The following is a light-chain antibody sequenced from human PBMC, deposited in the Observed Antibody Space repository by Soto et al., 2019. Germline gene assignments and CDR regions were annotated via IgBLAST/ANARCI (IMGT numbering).Light chain of an antibody. CDR1: QDISNY. V-gene: IGKV1-33*01. Sequence: DIQMTQSPSSLSASVGDRVTITCQASQDISNYLNWYQQKPGKAPKLLIYDASNLETGVPSRFSGSGSGTDFTFTISSLQPKDIATYYCQQYDNLPKSTIGQGTKLEIK. J-gene: IGKJ2*01. CDR2: DAS. CDR3: QQYDNLPKST.